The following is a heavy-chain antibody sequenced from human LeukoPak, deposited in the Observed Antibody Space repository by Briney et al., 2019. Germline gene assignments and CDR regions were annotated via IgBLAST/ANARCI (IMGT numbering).Heavy chain of an antibody. D-gene: IGHD3-3*01. CDR2: IYWDDDK. CDR1: GFSLTSTDVA. Sequence: SGPTLVNPTQTLTLTCTFSGFSLTSTDVAVGWIRQPPGKALEWLALIYWDDDKRYSPSLKSRLTITKDTSKNQVVLTMTNMDPVDTATYFCASRVVIPFDFWGQGTLVTVSS. V-gene: IGHV2-5*02. J-gene: IGHJ4*02. CDR3: ASRVVIPFDF.